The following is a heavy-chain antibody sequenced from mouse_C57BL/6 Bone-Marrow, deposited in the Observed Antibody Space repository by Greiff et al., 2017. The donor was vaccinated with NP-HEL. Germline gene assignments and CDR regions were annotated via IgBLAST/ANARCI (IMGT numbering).Heavy chain of an antibody. J-gene: IGHJ1*03. Sequence: QVQLQQSGPGLVQPSPSLSITCTVSGFSLTSYGVHWVRQSPGKGLEWLGVIWGGGSTAFYAAFMSRLSITKDKSKSQVFFKMNSLQADDTAIYYCARIEGGSSPFYFDVWGTGTTVTVSS. CDR3: ARIEGGSSPFYFDV. V-gene: IGHV2-5*01. D-gene: IGHD1-1*01. CDR1: GFSLTSYG. CDR2: IWGGGST.